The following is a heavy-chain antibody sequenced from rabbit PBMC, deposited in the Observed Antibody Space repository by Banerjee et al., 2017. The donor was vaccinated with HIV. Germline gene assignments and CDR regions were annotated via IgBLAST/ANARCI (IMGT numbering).Heavy chain of an antibody. CDR2: IYSSDNS. J-gene: IGHJ4*01. V-gene: IGHV1S40*01. Sequence: QSLEESGGDLVKPGASLTLTCTASGFSFSSYWMCWVRQAPGKGLEWIACIYSSDNSYYASWAKGRFTISKASSTTVTLQMTSLTAADTATYFCARDVVAGDGYALWGPGTLVTVS. D-gene: IGHD6-1*01. CDR1: GFSFSSYW. CDR3: ARDVVAGDGYAL.